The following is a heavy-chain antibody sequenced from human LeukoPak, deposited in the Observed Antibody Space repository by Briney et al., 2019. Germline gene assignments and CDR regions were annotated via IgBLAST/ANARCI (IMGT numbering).Heavy chain of an antibody. CDR1: GFSFRSYW. J-gene: IGHJ3*02. Sequence: TGGSLRLSCGASGFSFRSYWMSWVRQAPGKGLEWVANTNQDGSEKHYVDSVKGRVSISRDNAKSSLYLQMNSLRAEDTAVYYCVRVLRDYLEAFDIWGQGTMVTVSS. CDR3: VRVLRDYLEAFDI. CDR2: TNQDGSEK. V-gene: IGHV3-7*01. D-gene: IGHD4-11*01.